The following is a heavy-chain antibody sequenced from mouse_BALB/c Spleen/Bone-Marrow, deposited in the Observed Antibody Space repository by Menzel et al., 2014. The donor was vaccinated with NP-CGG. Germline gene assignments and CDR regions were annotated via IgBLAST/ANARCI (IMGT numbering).Heavy chain of an antibody. CDR2: IYPGDGDT. V-gene: IGHV1-80*01. CDR1: GYAFSTYW. CDR3: ARVGFSFDY. Sequence: VQLQQSGAELVRPGSSVKISCKASGYAFSTYWMNWVKQRPGQGLEWIGQIYPGDGDTNYNEKFKGKATLTADKSSSTASIQHSSLTSEDSAVYFCARVGFSFDYWGQGTTLTVSS. J-gene: IGHJ2*01. D-gene: IGHD3-1*01.